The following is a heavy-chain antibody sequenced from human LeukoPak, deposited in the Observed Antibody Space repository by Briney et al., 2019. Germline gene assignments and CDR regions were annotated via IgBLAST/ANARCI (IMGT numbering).Heavy chain of an antibody. Sequence: PGGSLRLSCAASGFTFSSYNMNWVRQAPGKGLEWVSHITLSSSSTTYYADSVKGRFTISRDNAKNSLYLQMNSLRAEDTAVYYCGSMVRGVTIDYWGQGTLVTVSS. CDR1: GFTFSSYN. V-gene: IGHV3-48*01. CDR2: ITLSSSSTT. J-gene: IGHJ4*02. CDR3: GSMVRGVTIDY. D-gene: IGHD3-10*01.